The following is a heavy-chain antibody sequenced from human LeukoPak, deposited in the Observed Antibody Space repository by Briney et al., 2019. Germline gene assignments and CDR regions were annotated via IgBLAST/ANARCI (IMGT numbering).Heavy chain of an antibody. V-gene: IGHV3-21*01. CDR2: ISSSSSYM. D-gene: IGHD3-16*02. Sequence: GGSLRLSCAASGFTFSSYSMNWVRQAPGKGLEWVSSISSSSSYMYYADSVKGRFTISRDNAKNSLYLQMNSLRAEDTAVYYCARDPEAYDYVWGSYRYYDYWGQGTLVTVSS. CDR1: GFTFSSYS. J-gene: IGHJ4*02. CDR3: ARDPEAYDYVWGSYRYYDY.